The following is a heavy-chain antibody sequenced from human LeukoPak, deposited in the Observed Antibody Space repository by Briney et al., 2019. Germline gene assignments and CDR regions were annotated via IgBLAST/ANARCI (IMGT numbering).Heavy chain of an antibody. CDR2: IYIGGST. Sequence: GGSLRLSCAASGFTVSSNYMSSVRQAPGKGLEWVSVIYIGGSTYYADCVTGRFTISRDNSKNTLYLQMNSLRAEDTAVYYCALRAPSTIAVAGTFLRDYWGQGTLVTVSS. CDR1: GFTVSSNY. V-gene: IGHV3-53*01. J-gene: IGHJ4*02. D-gene: IGHD6-19*01. CDR3: ALRAPSTIAVAGTFLRDY.